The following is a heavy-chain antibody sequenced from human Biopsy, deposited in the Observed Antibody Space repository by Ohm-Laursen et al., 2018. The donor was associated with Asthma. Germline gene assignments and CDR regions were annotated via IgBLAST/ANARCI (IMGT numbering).Heavy chain of an antibody. V-gene: IGHV3-7*01. Sequence: SLRVSCAASGFTYGDYWMSWVRQVRGKGLEWVANIKHDGTEKNHVDSLKGRFTISRDNAKNSLYLQMNSLRAEDTAVYYCARTFHFWSPYHAEHYQLWGQGTLVTVPS. D-gene: IGHD3-3*02. J-gene: IGHJ1*01. CDR1: GFTYGDYW. CDR2: IKHDGTEK. CDR3: ARTFHFWSPYHAEHYQL.